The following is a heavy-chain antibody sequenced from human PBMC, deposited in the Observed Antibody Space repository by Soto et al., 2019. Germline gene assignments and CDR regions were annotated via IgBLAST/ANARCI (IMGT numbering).Heavy chain of an antibody. Sequence: GGSLRLSCAASGFTFSNAWMNWVRQAPGKGLEWVGRIKSKTDGGTTDYAAPVKGRFAISRDDSKNTLCLQMNSLKTEDTAVYYCTTTKPVWFGETLFDYWGQGTLVTVSS. J-gene: IGHJ4*02. CDR1: GFTFSNAW. D-gene: IGHD3-10*01. CDR3: TTTKPVWFGETLFDY. V-gene: IGHV3-15*07. CDR2: IKSKTDGGTT.